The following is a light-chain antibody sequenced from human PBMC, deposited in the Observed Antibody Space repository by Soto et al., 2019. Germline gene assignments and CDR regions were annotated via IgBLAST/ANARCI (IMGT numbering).Light chain of an antibody. CDR3: QKYNSYSRT. J-gene: IGKJ1*01. CDR2: KAS. V-gene: IGKV1-5*03. CDR1: QCISSW. Sequence: DIQMTQSPCTLTASVGDIVTITCRASQCISSWLAWYQQKPGKAPKLLIYKASSLESGVPSRFSGSGSGTGFTLTISSLQPDDFATYYCQKYNSYSRTFGQGTKVDIK.